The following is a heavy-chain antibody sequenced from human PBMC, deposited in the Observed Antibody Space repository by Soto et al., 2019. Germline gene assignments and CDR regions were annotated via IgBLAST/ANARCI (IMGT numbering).Heavy chain of an antibody. CDR2: IFYNGGT. J-gene: IGHJ4*02. D-gene: IGHD2-8*01. CDR1: GGSVNSGGYY. CDR3: ARGDHGPRRFYFDT. Sequence: SETLSLTCTVSGGSVNSGGYYWSWIRQPPGKGLEWIGFIFYNGGTSYNPSLGSRVTISADTSKTLFSLNLNFVTAADTAVYYCARGDHGPRRFYFDTRGQGTLVTVSS. V-gene: IGHV4-61*03.